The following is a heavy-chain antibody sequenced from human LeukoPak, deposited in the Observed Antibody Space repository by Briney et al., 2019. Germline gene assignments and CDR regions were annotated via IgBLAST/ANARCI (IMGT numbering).Heavy chain of an antibody. CDR3: ARGTLYSGWSYYFDY. CDR2: INHSGST. D-gene: IGHD6-19*01. CDR1: GGSISSSSYY. V-gene: IGHV4-39*07. J-gene: IGHJ4*02. Sequence: KPSETLSLTCTVSGGSISSSSYYWGWIRQPPGKGLEWIGEINHSGSTNYNPSLKSRVTISVDTSKNQFSLKLSSVTAADTAMYYCARGTLYSGWSYYFDYWGQGSQVTVSS.